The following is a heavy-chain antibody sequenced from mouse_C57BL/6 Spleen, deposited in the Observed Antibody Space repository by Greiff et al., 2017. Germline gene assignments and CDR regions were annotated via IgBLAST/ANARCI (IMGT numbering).Heavy chain of an antibody. CDR3: ARDYPLDY. J-gene: IGHJ2*01. CDR2: INPNNGGT. CDR1: GYTFTDYY. V-gene: IGHV1-26*01. D-gene: IGHD5-5*01. Sequence: EVQLQQSGPELVKPGASVKISCKASGYTFTDYYMNWVKQSHGKSLEWIGDINPNNGGTSYNQKFKGKATLTVDKSSSTAYMELRSLTSEDSAVYYCARDYPLDYWGQGTTLTVSS.